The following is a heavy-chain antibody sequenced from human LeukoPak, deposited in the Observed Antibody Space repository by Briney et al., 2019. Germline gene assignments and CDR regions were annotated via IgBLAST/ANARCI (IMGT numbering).Heavy chain of an antibody. D-gene: IGHD2-2*01. CDR1: GYSISSGYY. CDR3: ARKGGVVVPAAIRGVRWFDP. V-gene: IGHV4-38-2*02. Sequence: PSETLSLTCTVSGYSISSGYYWGWIRQPPGKGLEWIGSIYHSGSTYYNPSLKSRVTISVDTSKNQFSLKLSSVTAADTAVYYCARKGGVVVPAAIRGVRWFDPWGQGTLVTVSS. CDR2: IYHSGST. J-gene: IGHJ5*02.